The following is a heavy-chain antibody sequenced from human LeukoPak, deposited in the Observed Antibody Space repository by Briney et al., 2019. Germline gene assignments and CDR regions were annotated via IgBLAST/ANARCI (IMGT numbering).Heavy chain of an antibody. J-gene: IGHJ6*03. Sequence: GGSLRLSCAASGFTFSSYTMHWVRQAPGKGLEYVSAIISNGGSTHYADSVKGRFTISRDNSKNTLFLQMGSLRAEDMAVYYCARVTMGATIANYYYYYMDVWGTGTTVTVSS. CDR2: IISNGGST. V-gene: IGHV3-64*02. D-gene: IGHD3-3*01. CDR3: ARVTMGATIANYYYYYMDV. CDR1: GFTFSSYT.